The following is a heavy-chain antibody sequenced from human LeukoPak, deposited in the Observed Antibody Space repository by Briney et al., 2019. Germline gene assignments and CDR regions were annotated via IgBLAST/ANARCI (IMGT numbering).Heavy chain of an antibody. D-gene: IGHD2-15*01. CDR2: ISSSITTV. Sequence: QPGGSLRLSCAASGFTFSAYSMNWVRQAPGKGLEWVSYISSSITTVYYADSVRGRFTISRDNAKNSLYLQMNSLRDEDTAVCYCVRGCSPGTCSPFDYWGQGTLVTVSS. CDR3: VRGCSPGTCSPFDY. J-gene: IGHJ4*02. V-gene: IGHV3-48*02. CDR1: GFTFSAYS.